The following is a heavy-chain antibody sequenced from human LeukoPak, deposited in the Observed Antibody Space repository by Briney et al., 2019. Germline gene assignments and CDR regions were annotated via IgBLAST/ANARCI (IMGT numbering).Heavy chain of an antibody. V-gene: IGHV4-4*02. CDR1: GVSISSSDW. CDR2: IYHSGNT. Sequence: SETLSLTCAVSGVSISSSDWWTWVRPPPGKGLEWIGEIYHSGNTNYNPFLKSRVTISVDKSKNHFSLKLSSVTAADTAVYYCARRSFWGSDTDYFDYWGQGTLVTVSS. CDR3: ARRSFWGSDTDYFDY. D-gene: IGHD3-16*01. J-gene: IGHJ4*02.